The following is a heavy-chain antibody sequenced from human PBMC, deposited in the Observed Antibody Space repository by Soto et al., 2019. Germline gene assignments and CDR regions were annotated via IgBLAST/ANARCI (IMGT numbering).Heavy chain of an antibody. J-gene: IGHJ4*02. V-gene: IGHV3-48*03. CDR2: ISSSGSTI. D-gene: IGHD3-16*01. CDR1: GFTFSSYA. CDR3: AREDRSGGIDN. Sequence: EMQLVESGGGLVQPGGSLRLSCAASGFTFSSYAMSWVRQAPGKRLEWASYISSSGSTIYYADSVKGRFTISRDSAKNLRNRKMTRRRTEDMNVYYSAREDRSGGIDNRGKRTQDKVSS.